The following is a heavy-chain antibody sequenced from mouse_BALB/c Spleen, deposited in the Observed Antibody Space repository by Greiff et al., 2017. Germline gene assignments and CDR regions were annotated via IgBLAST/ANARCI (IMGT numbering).Heavy chain of an antibody. V-gene: IGHV3-5*02. J-gene: IGHJ1*01. CDR3: ARDYDGYFDV. D-gene: IGHD2-12*01. CDR2: IYYSGTI. Sequence: EVQLQQSGPGLVKPSQTVSLTCTVTGISITTGNYRWSWIRQFPGNKLEWIGYIYYSGTITYNPSLTSRTTITRDTSKNQFFLEMNSLTAEDTATYYCARDYDGYFDVWGAGTTVTVSS. CDR1: GISITTGNYR.